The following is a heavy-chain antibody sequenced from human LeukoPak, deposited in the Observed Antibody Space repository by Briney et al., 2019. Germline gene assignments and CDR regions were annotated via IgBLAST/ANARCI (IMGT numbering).Heavy chain of an antibody. V-gene: IGHV3-23*01. CDR2: ISGSGGST. CDR3: AKDKATIVVVNMGFDY. J-gene: IGHJ4*02. CDR1: GFTFSSYA. D-gene: IGHD3-22*01. Sequence: PGGSLRLSYAASGFTFSSYAMSWVRQAPGKGLEWVSAISGSGGSTYYADSVKGRFTISRDNSKNTLYLQMNSLRAEDTAVCYCAKDKATIVVVNMGFDYWGQGTLVTVSS.